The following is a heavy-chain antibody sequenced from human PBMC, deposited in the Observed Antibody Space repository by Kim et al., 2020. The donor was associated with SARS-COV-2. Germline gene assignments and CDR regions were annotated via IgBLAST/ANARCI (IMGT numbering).Heavy chain of an antibody. CDR2: IYYSGST. J-gene: IGHJ6*02. V-gene: IGHV4-39*01. CDR3: ARHSLGGQWLADYYYYYGMDV. CDR1: GGSISSSSYY. D-gene: IGHD6-19*01. Sequence: SETLSLTCTVSGGSISSSSYYWGWIRQPPGKGLEWIGSIYYSGSTYYNPSLKSRVTISVDTSKNQFSLKLSSVTAADTAVYYCARHSLGGQWLADYYYYYGMDVWGQGTTVTVSS.